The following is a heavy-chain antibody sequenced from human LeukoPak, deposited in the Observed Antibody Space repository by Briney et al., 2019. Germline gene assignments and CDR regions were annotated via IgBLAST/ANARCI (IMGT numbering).Heavy chain of an antibody. CDR1: GFTFSDYY. CDR3: AKVGRYSSLYYFDY. J-gene: IGHJ4*02. Sequence: PGGSLRLSCAASGFTFSDYYMSWIRQAPGKGLEWVSAISGSGGSTYYADSVKGRFTISRDNSKNTLYLQMNSLRAEDTAVYYCAKVGRYSSLYYFDYWGQGTLVTVSS. CDR2: ISGSGGST. V-gene: IGHV3-23*01. D-gene: IGHD6-19*01.